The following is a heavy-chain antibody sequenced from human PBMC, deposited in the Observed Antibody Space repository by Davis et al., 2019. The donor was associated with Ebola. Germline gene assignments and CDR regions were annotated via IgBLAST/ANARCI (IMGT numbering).Heavy chain of an antibody. J-gene: IGHJ6*04. CDR3: ARDSRDDILTGYGILYYYYGMDV. Sequence: MPSETLSLTCTVSGGSISSSSYYWGWIRQPPGKGLEWIGYIYYSGSTNYNPSLKSRVTISVDTSKNQFSLKLSSVTAADTAVYYCARDSRDDILTGYGILYYYYGMDVWGKGTTVTVSS. CDR1: GGSISSSSYY. D-gene: IGHD3-9*01. CDR2: IYYSGST. V-gene: IGHV4-61*01.